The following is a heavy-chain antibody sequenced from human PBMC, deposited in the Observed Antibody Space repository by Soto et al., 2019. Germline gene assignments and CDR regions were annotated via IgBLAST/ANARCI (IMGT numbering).Heavy chain of an antibody. J-gene: IGHJ6*02. CDR2: IWYDGSNK. V-gene: IGHV3-33*01. CDR3: ARRGSISSGATTDYYYAMDV. CDR1: GFIFSSYD. Sequence: PGGSLRLSCAASGFIFSSYDMHWVRQAPGKGLEWVALIWYDGSNKYYADSVKGRFTISRDNSKNTLYLQMSSLRAEDTAAYYCARRGSISSGATTDYYYAMDVWGQGTTVTVSS. D-gene: IGHD6-6*01.